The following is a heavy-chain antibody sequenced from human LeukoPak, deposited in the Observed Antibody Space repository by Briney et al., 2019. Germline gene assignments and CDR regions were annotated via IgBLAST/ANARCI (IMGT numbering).Heavy chain of an antibody. Sequence: GGSLRLSCAASGFTFSNYWMSWVRQAPGKGLEWLANINQDGSEMYYVDSVKGRFTISRDNGKNSLYLQINSLRADDTALYYCAKDASLLPAKSDFWGQGTLVTVSS. V-gene: IGHV3-7*03. CDR1: GFTFSNYW. J-gene: IGHJ4*02. D-gene: IGHD3-10*01. CDR3: AKDASLLPAKSDF. CDR2: INQDGSEM.